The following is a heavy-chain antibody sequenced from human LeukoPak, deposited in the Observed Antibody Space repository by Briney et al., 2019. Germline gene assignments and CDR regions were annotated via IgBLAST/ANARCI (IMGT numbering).Heavy chain of an antibody. V-gene: IGHV4-61*02. J-gene: IGHJ6*02. CDR3: ARDRHGGMDV. CDR2: IYTSGST. Sequence: SETLSLTCTVSGGSISSASYYWSWIRQPAGKGLEWIGRIYTSGSTNYNPSLKSRVTISVDTSKNQFSLKLSSVTAADTAVYYCARDRHGGMDVWGQGTTVTVSS. CDR1: GGSISSASYY.